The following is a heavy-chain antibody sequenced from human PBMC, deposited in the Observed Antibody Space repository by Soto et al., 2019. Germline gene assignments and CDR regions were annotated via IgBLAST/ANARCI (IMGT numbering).Heavy chain of an antibody. CDR2: ISYDGSNK. J-gene: IGHJ4*02. CDR1: GFTFSSYA. V-gene: IGHV3-30-3*01. CDR3: ASAAYYTGYSSGVGHY. D-gene: IGHD6-19*01. Sequence: GGSLRLSCAASGFTFSSYAMHWVRQAPGKGLEWVAVISYDGSNKYYADSVKGRFTISRDNSKNTLYLQMNSLRAEDTAVYYCASAAYYTGYSSGVGHYWGQGTLVTVSS.